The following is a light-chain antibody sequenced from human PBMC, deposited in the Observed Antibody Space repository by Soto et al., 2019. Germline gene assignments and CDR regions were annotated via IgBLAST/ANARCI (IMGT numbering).Light chain of an antibody. CDR1: QSVNSY. V-gene: IGKV3-15*01. CDR3: QQNNQWPLT. CDR2: RAY. Sequence: ETVMTQSTATLSVSPRERATLSCRAGQSVNSYLAWYQQKPGQAHRLLIRRAYARATGIPTRFSGSATGTEFTLTISSLQSEYFAVYYGQQNNQWPLTFGGVTKLEI. J-gene: IGKJ4*01.